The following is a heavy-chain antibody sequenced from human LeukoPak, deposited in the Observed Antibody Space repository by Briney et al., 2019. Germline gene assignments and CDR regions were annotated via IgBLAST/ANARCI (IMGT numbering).Heavy chain of an antibody. CDR1: GFTFSSYA. V-gene: IGHV3-23*01. D-gene: IGHD6-13*01. J-gene: IGHJ3*02. Sequence: GGSLRLSCAASGFTFSSYAMSWVRQAPGKGLEWVSAISGSGGSTYYADSVKGRFTISRDNSKNTLYLQMNSLRAEDTAVYYCAKIRGSSSWLNDAFDIWGQGTMVTVSS. CDR2: ISGSGGST. CDR3: AKIRGSSSWLNDAFDI.